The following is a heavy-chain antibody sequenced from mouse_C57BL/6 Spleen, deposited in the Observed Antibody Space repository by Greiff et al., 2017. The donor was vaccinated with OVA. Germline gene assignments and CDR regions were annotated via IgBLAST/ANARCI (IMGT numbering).Heavy chain of an antibody. CDR3: ARGYYGDYFDY. D-gene: IGHD1-1*02. V-gene: IGHV1-7*01. CDR1: GYTFTSYW. Sequence: QVQLQQSGAELAKPGASVKLSCKASGYTFTSYWLHWVKQRPGQGLEWIGYINPSSGYTKYNQKFKDKATLTADKSSSTAYMQLSSLTYEDSPVYYCARGYYGDYFDYWGQGTTLTVSS. CDR2: INPSSGYT. J-gene: IGHJ2*01.